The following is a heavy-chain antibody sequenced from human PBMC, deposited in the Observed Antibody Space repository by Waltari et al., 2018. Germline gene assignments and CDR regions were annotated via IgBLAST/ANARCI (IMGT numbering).Heavy chain of an antibody. V-gene: IGHV1-8*03. CDR3: TRGIGNYYFDS. J-gene: IGHJ4*02. CDR2: MNPHSGNT. Sequence: QVQLVQSGAEVKKPGASVKVSCKTSGYTFTSDDINWVRQATGQGLEWMGWMNPHSGNTGYAQKFQGRVTITRDTSISTAYMELSSLRSEDTAVYYCTRGIGNYYFDSWGQGTLVTVSS. D-gene: IGHD1-26*01. CDR1: GYTFTSDD.